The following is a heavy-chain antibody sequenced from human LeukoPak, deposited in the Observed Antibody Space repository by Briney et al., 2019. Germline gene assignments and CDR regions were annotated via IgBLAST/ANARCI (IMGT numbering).Heavy chain of an antibody. V-gene: IGHV3-9*03. D-gene: IGHD6-13*01. CDR2: ISWNSRSI. CDR3: AKEGSSWSTFDY. J-gene: IGHJ4*02. CDR1: GFTFNDYA. Sequence: QTGGSLRLSCATSGFTFNDYAMYWVRQAPGKGLEWVSGISWNSRSIAYADSVKGRFTISRDNAKNSLYLQMNSLRAEDMALYYCAKEGSSWSTFDYWGQGTLVTVSS.